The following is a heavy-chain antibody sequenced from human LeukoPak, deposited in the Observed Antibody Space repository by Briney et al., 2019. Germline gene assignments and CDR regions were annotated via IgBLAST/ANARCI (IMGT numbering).Heavy chain of an antibody. V-gene: IGHV4-59*01. Sequence: SETLSLTCTVSGGSISSYYWSWIRQPPGKGLEWIGYIYYSGSTNYNPSLKSRVTISVDTSKNQFSLKLSSVTAADTAVYYCARLGETRVVPAAPLYYYYMDVWGKGTTVTVSS. J-gene: IGHJ6*03. CDR1: GGSISSYY. CDR2: IYYSGST. CDR3: ARLGETRVVPAAPLYYYYMDV. D-gene: IGHD2-2*01.